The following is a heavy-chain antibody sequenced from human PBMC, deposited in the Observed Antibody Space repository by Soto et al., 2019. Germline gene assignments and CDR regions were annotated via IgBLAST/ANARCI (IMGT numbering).Heavy chain of an antibody. V-gene: IGHV3-48*02. CDR3: ARTSVPAAKRDYYYYGMDV. CDR1: GFTFSSYS. Sequence: GGSLRLSCAASGFTFSSYSMNWVRQAPGKGLEWVSYISSSSSTIYYADSVKGRFTISRDNAKNSLYLQMNSLRDEDTAVYYCARTSVPAAKRDYYYYGMDVWGQGTTVTVSS. D-gene: IGHD2-2*01. CDR2: ISSSSSTI. J-gene: IGHJ6*02.